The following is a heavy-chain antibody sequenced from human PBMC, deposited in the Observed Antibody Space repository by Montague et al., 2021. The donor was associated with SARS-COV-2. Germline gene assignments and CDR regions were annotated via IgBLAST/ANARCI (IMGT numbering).Heavy chain of an antibody. D-gene: IGHD3-3*01. CDR1: GGSFRGYY. J-gene: IGHJ6*03. V-gene: IGHV4-34*01. Sequence: SETLSLTCAVYGGSFRGYYWSWIRQPPGKGLEWIVEINDSGSTYYNPSLKSRVTISVDTSKNQFSLKLSSVTAADTAVYYCARGRAARSITIFGVVDPAIRYYYYMDVWGKGTTVTVSS. CDR2: INDSGST. CDR3: ARGRAARSITIFGVVDPAIRYYYYMDV.